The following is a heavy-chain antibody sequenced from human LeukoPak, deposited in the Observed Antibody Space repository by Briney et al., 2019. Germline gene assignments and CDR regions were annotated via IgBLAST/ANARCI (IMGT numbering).Heavy chain of an antibody. CDR1: GGSISSHY. V-gene: IGHV4-4*07. Sequence: SETLSHTCTVSGGSISSHYWSWIRQPAGKGLEYIGRIHTSGITNYNPSLKSRVTMSGDTSKNQFSLKLSSVTAADTAVYYRARDLGSNYVYFDYWGQGSLATVSS. CDR2: IHTSGIT. D-gene: IGHD1-26*01. J-gene: IGHJ4*02. CDR3: ARDLGSNYVYFDY.